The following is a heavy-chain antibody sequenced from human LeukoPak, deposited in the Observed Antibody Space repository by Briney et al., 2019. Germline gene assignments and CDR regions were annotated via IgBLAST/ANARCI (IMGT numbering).Heavy chain of an antibody. V-gene: IGHV1-2*02. D-gene: IGHD5-12*01. CDR2: IDPYTGNT. Sequence: ASVKVSCKASGYTFVGYYLHWVRQAPGQGLEWMAWIDPYTGNTHYAQKFQGRVTVTRDTSVSTTYMELSWLTSDDTARYYCAREYSASEHWGQGTLVTVSS. CDR1: GYTFVGYY. CDR3: AREYSASEH. J-gene: IGHJ4*02.